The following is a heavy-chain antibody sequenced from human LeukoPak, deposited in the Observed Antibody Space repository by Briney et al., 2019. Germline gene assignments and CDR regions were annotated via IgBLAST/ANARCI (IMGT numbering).Heavy chain of an antibody. D-gene: IGHD3-10*01. Sequence: GGSLRLSCASSGFSFSSYAMSWVRQAPGKGLEWVSSTSGGGAGTYYADSVKGRFTISRDNSKNTVYLQMNSLRAEDTAVYYCAKGLGIGELWVDSWGQGTLVTVSS. V-gene: IGHV3-23*01. J-gene: IGHJ4*02. CDR3: AKGLGIGELWVDS. CDR1: GFSFSSYA. CDR2: TSGGGAGT.